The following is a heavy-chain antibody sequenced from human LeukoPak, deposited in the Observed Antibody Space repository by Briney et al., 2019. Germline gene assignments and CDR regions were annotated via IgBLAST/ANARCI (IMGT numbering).Heavy chain of an antibody. D-gene: IGHD3-22*01. CDR2: IKPDGSER. Sequence: GGSLRLSCEASGFSMGVYWMSWVRQPPGKGLEWVGNIKPDGSERNYMDSVKGRFTISRDNAKKSLYLQMNSLRAEDTAVYYCARDWGAYYHFFDSWGQGALVTVSS. CDR1: GFSMGVYW. J-gene: IGHJ4*02. CDR3: ARDWGAYYHFFDS. V-gene: IGHV3-7*01.